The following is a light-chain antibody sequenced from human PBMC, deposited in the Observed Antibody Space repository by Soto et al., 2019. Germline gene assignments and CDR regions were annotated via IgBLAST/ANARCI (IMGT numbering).Light chain of an antibody. CDR1: QSISSW. J-gene: IGKJ3*01. CDR2: DAS. V-gene: IGKV1-5*01. CDR3: QQYNSYLFT. Sequence: IQMTQSPSTLSASVGDRVTITCRASQSISSWLAWYQQKPGKAPNLLIYDASTLESGVPSRFSGSGSGTEFTLTISSLQPDDFATYYCQQYNSYLFTFGPGTKV.